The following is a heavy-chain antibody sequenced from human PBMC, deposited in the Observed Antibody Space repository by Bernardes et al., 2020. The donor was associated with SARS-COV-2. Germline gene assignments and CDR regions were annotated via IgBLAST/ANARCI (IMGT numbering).Heavy chain of an antibody. J-gene: IGHJ5*02. CDR2: VFPGDSDT. V-gene: IGHV5-51*01. Sequence: GESLKISCKGYGYKFGNYWIGWVRQMPGKGLEWMGIVFPGDSDTRYSPSFQGQVTISADKSISTAYLQWSSLKASDTAMYYCARQEPTTRGEKGFDPLGQGTLVTVSS. CDR1: GYKFGNYW. D-gene: IGHD1-1*01. CDR3: ARQEPTTRGEKGFDP.